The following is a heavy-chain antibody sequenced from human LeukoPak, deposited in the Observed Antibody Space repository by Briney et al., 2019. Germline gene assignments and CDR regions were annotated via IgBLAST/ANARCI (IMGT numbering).Heavy chain of an antibody. CDR3: ASHYDSSGYYYRDNNWFDP. CDR1: GGSISSSTYY. CDR2: IYYSGST. J-gene: IGHJ5*02. V-gene: IGHV4-39*07. Sequence: SETLSLTCTVSGGSISSSTYYWGWIRQPPGKGLEWIGSIYYSGSTYYNPSLKSRVTISVDTSKNQFSLKLSSVTAADTAVYYCASHYDSSGYYYRDNNWFDPWGQGTLVTVSS. D-gene: IGHD3-22*01.